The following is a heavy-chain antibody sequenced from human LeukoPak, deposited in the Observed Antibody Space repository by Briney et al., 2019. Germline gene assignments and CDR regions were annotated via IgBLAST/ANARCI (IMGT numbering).Heavy chain of an antibody. J-gene: IGHJ6*02. D-gene: IGHD3-10*01. CDR2: IKQDGSEK. Sequence: GGSLRLSCAASGFTFSNYWMSWVRQAPGKGLEWVANIKQDGSEKYYVDSVKGRFTISRDNAKNSLYLQMNSLRAEDTAVYYCARVSYSYYYYYGMDVWGQGTTVTVSS. V-gene: IGHV3-7*01. CDR3: ARVSYSYYYYYGMDV. CDR1: GFTFSNYW.